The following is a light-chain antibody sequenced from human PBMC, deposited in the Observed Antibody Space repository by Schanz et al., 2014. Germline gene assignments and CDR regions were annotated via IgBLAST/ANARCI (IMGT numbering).Light chain of an antibody. V-gene: IGLV2-8*01. CDR1: SSDVGGYKY. CDR2: DVT. Sequence: QSALTQPASVSGSPGQSITISCTGSSSDVGGYKYVSWYQQHPGKAPKLMIYDVTKRPAGVPDRFSGSKSGNTASLTVSGLQADDEADYYCSSNAGSNNLIFGGGTKLTVL. CDR3: SSNAGSNNLI. J-gene: IGLJ2*01.